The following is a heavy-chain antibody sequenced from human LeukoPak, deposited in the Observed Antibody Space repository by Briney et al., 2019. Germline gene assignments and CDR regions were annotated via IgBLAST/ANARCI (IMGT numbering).Heavy chain of an antibody. Sequence: PGGSLRLSCAASGFTFSSYGMHWVRQAPGKGLEWVAVIRYDGSNKYYADSVKGRFTISRDNSKNTLYLQMNSLRAEDTAVCYCARENGDYDGPDDAFDIWGQGTMVTVSS. J-gene: IGHJ3*02. CDR3: ARENGDYDGPDDAFDI. CDR2: IRYDGSNK. D-gene: IGHD4-17*01. CDR1: GFTFSSYG. V-gene: IGHV3-33*01.